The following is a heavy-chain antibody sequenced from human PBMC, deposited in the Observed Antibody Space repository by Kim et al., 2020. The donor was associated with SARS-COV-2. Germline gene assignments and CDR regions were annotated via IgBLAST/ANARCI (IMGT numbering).Heavy chain of an antibody. CDR2: IYHSGST. CDR1: GGSISSSNW. D-gene: IGHD5-12*01. Sequence: SETLSLTCAVSGGSISSSNWWSWVRQPPGKGLEWIGEIYHSGSTNYNPSLKSRVTISVDKSKNQFSLKLSSVTAADTAVYYCAREGPVGGYSGYDPFDPWGQGTLVTVSS. J-gene: IGHJ5*02. V-gene: IGHV4-4*02. CDR3: AREGPVGGYSGYDPFDP.